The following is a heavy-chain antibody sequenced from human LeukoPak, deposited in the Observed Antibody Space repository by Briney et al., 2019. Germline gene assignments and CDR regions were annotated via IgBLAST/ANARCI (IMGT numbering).Heavy chain of an antibody. CDR3: ARSYGSGRRDAFDI. D-gene: IGHD3-10*01. CDR1: GYTFTDYY. J-gene: IGHJ3*02. CDR2: INPNSGGT. Sequence: GASVKVSCKASGYTFTDYYMHWVRQAPGQGLEWMGWINPNSGGTSSAKKFQGRVTMTRDTSIRTAYMKLSRLRSDDTAVYYCARSYGSGRRDAFDIWGLGTMVIVSS. V-gene: IGHV1-2*02.